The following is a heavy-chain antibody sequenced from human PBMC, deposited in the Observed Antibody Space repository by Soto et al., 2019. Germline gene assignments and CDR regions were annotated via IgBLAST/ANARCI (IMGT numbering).Heavy chain of an antibody. CDR2: IIPIFGTA. Sequence: SSVKVSCKASGGTFSSYAISWVRQAPGQGLEWMGGIIPIFGTANYAQKFQGRVTITADESTSTAYMELSSLRSEDTAVYYCASFNRDYYGSGSYLVGAFDIWGQGTMVTVSS. V-gene: IGHV1-69*13. D-gene: IGHD3-10*01. CDR1: GGTFSSYA. J-gene: IGHJ3*02. CDR3: ASFNRDYYGSGSYLVGAFDI.